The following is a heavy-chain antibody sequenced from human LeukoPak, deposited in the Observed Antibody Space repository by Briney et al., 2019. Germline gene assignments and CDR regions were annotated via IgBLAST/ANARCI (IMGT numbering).Heavy chain of an antibody. CDR2: ISAYNGNT. J-gene: IGHJ3*02. V-gene: IGHV1-18*01. Sequence: ASVKVSCKASGGTFSSYAISWVRQAPGQGLEWMGWISAYNGNTNYAQKLQGRVTMTTDTSTSTAYMELRSLRSDDTAVYYCARDPPRYDILTGYYSPGAFDIWGQGTMVTVSS. CDR1: GGTFSSYA. D-gene: IGHD3-9*01. CDR3: ARDPPRYDILTGYYSPGAFDI.